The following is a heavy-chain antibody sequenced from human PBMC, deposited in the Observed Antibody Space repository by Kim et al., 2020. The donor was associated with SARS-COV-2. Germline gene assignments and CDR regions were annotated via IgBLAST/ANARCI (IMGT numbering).Heavy chain of an antibody. CDR3: VRDYSKNWSFDF. V-gene: IGHV3-30-3*01. J-gene: IGHJ4*02. CDR1: GFTFNTDA. D-gene: IGHD6-13*01. Sequence: GGSLRLSCAASGFTFNTDAMHWVRQAPGKGLEWVTLISNYGSSAYYADSVKGRFTISRDNSKNTLYLQMNSLRAEDTALYYCVRDYSKNWSFDFWGQGTL. CDR2: ISNYGSSA.